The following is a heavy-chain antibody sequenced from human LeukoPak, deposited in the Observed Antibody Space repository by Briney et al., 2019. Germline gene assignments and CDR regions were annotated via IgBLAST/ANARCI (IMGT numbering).Heavy chain of an antibody. J-gene: IGHJ5*02. CDR1: GYTFTSYY. CDR3: ARGYLGGWFDP. CDR2: INTSGGST. D-gene: IGHD4-23*01. Sequence: ASVKVSCKASGYTFTSYYMHWVRQAPGQGLEWMGIINTSGGSTSYAQKFQGRVTITSDTSTSTVYMELSSLRSEDTAVSYCARGYLGGWFDPWGQGTLVTVSS. V-gene: IGHV1-46*01.